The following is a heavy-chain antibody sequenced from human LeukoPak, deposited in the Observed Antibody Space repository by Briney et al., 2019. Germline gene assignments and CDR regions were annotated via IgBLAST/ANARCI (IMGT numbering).Heavy chain of an antibody. Sequence: GRSLRLSCAASGFTFSSYTMHRVRQAPGKGLEWVAVISYDGSNKYYADSVKGRFTISRDNSKNTLFLQMNSLTTEDTAVYYCAREVRGDYVFDYWGQGTLVTVSS. D-gene: IGHD4-17*01. CDR3: AREVRGDYVFDY. V-gene: IGHV3-30-3*01. CDR2: ISYDGSNK. CDR1: GFTFSSYT. J-gene: IGHJ4*02.